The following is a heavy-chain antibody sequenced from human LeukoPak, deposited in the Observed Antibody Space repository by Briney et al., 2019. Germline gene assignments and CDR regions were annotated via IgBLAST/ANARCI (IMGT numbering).Heavy chain of an antibody. Sequence: PGGSLRLSCAASGLTFSTYGMHWVRQAPGKGLEWVAFIRFDGNNKQYADSVKGRFTISRDNSKNTLYLQMSSLRAEDTAVYYCAKGLDCSGYSCSSNWFDPWGQGTLVTVSS. CDR3: AKGLDCSGYSCSSNWFDP. D-gene: IGHD2-15*01. V-gene: IGHV3-30*02. CDR1: GLTFSTYG. CDR2: IRFDGNNK. J-gene: IGHJ5*02.